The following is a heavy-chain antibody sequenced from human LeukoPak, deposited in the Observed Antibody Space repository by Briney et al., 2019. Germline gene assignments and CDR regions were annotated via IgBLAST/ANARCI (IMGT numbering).Heavy chain of an antibody. V-gene: IGHV4-39*01. CDR1: GGSISSSSYY. Sequence: SETLSLTCTVSGGSISSSSYYWGWIRQPPGKGLEWIGSIYYSGSTYYNPSLKSRVTISVDTSKNQFSLKLSSVTAADTAVYYCARQYSTVTTIWAFSYYYYYGMDVRGQGTTVTVSS. CDR3: ARQYSTVTTIWAFSYYYYYGMDV. CDR2: IYYSGST. J-gene: IGHJ6*02. D-gene: IGHD4-17*01.